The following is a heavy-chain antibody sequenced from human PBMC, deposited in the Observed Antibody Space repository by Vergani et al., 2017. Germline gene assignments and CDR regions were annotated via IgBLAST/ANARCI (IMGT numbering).Heavy chain of an antibody. D-gene: IGHD6-19*01. CDR2: ISGSGGST. CDR1: GFTFSSYA. J-gene: IGHJ4*02. V-gene: IGHV3-23*01. Sequence: EVQLLESGGGLVQPGGSLRLSCAASGFTFSSYAMSWVRQAPGKGLEWVSAISGSGGSTYYADSVKGRFTISRDNSKNTLYLQMNRLRAEDTAVYYCAKVIPRGIAVAAPYFDYWGQGTLVTVSS. CDR3: AKVIPRGIAVAAPYFDY.